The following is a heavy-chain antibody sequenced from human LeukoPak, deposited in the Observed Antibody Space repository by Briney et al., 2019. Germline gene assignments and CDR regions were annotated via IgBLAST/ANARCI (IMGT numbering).Heavy chain of an antibody. CDR1: GGSISSYY. CDR3: ARDIDAGGYGYYYYGMDV. D-gene: IGHD5-12*01. V-gene: IGHV4-59*01. J-gene: IGHJ6*02. CDR2: IYYSGST. Sequence: PSETLSLTCTVSGGSISSYYWSWIRQPPGKGLEWIGYIYYSGSTNYNPSLKSRVTISVDTSKNQFSLKLSSVTAADTAVYYCARDIDAGGYGYYYYGMDVWGQGTTVTVPS.